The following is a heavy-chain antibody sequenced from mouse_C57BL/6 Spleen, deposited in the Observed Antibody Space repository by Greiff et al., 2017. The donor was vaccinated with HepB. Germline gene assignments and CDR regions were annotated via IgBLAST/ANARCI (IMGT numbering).Heavy chain of an antibody. D-gene: IGHD1-1*01. J-gene: IGHJ1*03. CDR1: GYTFTSYW. V-gene: IGHV1-72*01. CDR3: ASGVYYGSSYEDFDV. CDR2: IDPNSGGT. Sequence: QVHVKQPGAELVKPGASVKLSCKASGYTFTSYWMHWVKQRPGRGLEWIGRIDPNSGGTKYNEKFKSKATLTVDKPSSTAYMQLSSLTSEDSAVYYCASGVYYGSSYEDFDVWGTGTTVTVSS.